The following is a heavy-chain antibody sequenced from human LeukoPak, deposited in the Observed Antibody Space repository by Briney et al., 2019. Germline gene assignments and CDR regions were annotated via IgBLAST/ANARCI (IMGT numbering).Heavy chain of an antibody. Sequence: GGSLRLSCAASGFTFSSYDMHWVRQAPGKGLEYVSTISSNGGKTNYANSVKGRFTISRDISKNTLYLQMGSLRPEDMAVYYCARVDSGSACASWGQGILVTVSS. J-gene: IGHJ1*01. CDR2: ISSNGGKT. CDR3: ARVDSGSACAS. D-gene: IGHD6-19*01. V-gene: IGHV3-64*01. CDR1: GFTFSSYD.